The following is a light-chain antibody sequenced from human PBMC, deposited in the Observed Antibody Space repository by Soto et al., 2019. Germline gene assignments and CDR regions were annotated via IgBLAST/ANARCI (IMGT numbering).Light chain of an antibody. CDR2: EVS. CDR1: SSDVGGHNY. V-gene: IGLV2-14*01. CDR3: SSYTSSSTLEGV. Sequence: QSVLTQPASVSGSPGQSITISCTGTSSDVGGHNYVSWYQQHPGKAPKLMIYEVSNRPSGVSNRFSGSKSGNTASLTISGLQAEDEADYYCSSYTSSSTLEGVFGTGTKVTVL. J-gene: IGLJ1*01.